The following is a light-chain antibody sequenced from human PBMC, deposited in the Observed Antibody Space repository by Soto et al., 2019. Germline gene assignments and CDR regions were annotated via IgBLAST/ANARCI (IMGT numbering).Light chain of an antibody. CDR2: DSS. CDR1: QSVSSY. CDR3: HHYHNWPMT. V-gene: IGKV3-15*01. Sequence: EIVLTQSPATLSLSPGERATLSCRASQSVSSYLAWYQQKPGRAPRLLIYDSSTRATGIPARFSGSESGTEFTLTISSLQSEDFAVYYCHHYHNWPMTFGQGTRLEIK. J-gene: IGKJ5*01.